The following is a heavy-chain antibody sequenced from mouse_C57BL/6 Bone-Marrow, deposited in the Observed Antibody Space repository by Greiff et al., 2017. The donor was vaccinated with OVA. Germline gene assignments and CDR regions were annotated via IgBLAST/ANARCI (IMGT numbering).Heavy chain of an antibody. CDR1: GYTFTSYW. D-gene: IGHD1-1*01. J-gene: IGHJ2*01. V-gene: IGHV1-69*01. CDR3: ARDYYGSSDDFDY. CDR2: IDPSDSYT. Sequence: VQLQQPGAELVMPGASVKLSCKASGYTFTSYWMHWVKQRPGQGLEWIGEIDPSDSYTNYNQKFKGKSTLTVDKSSSTAYMQLSSLTSEDSAVYYCARDYYGSSDDFDYWDQGTTLTVAS.